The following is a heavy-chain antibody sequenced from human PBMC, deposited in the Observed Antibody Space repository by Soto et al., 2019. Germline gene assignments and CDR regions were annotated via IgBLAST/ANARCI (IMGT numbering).Heavy chain of an antibody. J-gene: IGHJ4*02. CDR3: ARQGGNKLAY. D-gene: IGHD3-16*01. CDR1: GGSIITRDYY. V-gene: IGHV4-39*01. CDR2: IHHSGTT. Sequence: SETLSLTCTVSGGSIITRDYYWAWIRQPPGKGLEWIGNIHHSGTTYYNPSLKSRVTLSVDTSNNQFSLKLNSVTPADTAVYYCARQGGNKLAYWGQGTPVTVSS.